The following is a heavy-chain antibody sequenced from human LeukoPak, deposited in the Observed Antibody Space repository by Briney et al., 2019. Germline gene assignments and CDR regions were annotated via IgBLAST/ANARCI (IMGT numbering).Heavy chain of an antibody. D-gene: IGHD3-22*01. CDR1: GGSISSNY. V-gene: IGHV4-59*12. CDR2: IYYSGYT. Sequence: SETLSLTCTVSGGSISSNYWSWVRQPPGKGLEWIGFIYYSGYTNYNPSLKSRVTISVDTSKNQFSLKLSSVTAADTAVYYCARAYDGSGYYYYYYFDYWGQGTLVTVSS. CDR3: ARAYDGSGYYYYYYFDY. J-gene: IGHJ4*02.